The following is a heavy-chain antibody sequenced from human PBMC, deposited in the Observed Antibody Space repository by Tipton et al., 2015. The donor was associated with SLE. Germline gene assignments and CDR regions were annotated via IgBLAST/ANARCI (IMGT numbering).Heavy chain of an antibody. J-gene: IGHJ6*02. Sequence: TLSLTCIVSGASINDYYWSWVRQPPGKGLEWIGCIYYSGSTYYSPPLSSRVSISLDRSKNQFSLSLSSVTAADTAVYYCTRGGFREPDDYYYGMDVWGQGTTVTVSS. CDR3: TRGGFREPDDYYYGMDV. CDR1: GASINDYY. D-gene: IGHD1-14*01. CDR2: IYYSGST. V-gene: IGHV4-59*12.